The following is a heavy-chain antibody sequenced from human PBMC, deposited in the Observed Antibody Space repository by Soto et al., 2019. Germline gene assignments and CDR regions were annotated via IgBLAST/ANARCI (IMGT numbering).Heavy chain of an antibody. CDR2: IIPLVGTT. CDR3: ARCATNGSSWYLWFDP. V-gene: IGHV1-69*01. CDR1: GGTFSTYP. J-gene: IGHJ5*02. Sequence: QVQLLQSGAEVRMPGSSVKVSCKASGGTFSTYPINWVRQAPGQGLEWMGGIIPLVGTTNYAQKFKGRVTITADESKGTAYMELSSIRAADAAVYYCARCATNGSSWYLWFDPWGQGTLVTVSS. D-gene: IGHD6-13*01.